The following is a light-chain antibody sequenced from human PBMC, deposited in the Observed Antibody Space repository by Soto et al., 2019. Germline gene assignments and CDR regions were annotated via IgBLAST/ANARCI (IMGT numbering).Light chain of an antibody. J-gene: IGLJ2*01. CDR2: DDS. V-gene: IGLV3-21*02. Sequence: SYDLTQPPSVSVAPGQTASISCGGDNIRTKSVHWYQQKPGQAPVVVVYDDSDSVNPERFSGSNSGNTATLTIGRAEAGDEADYYCQVWDFVSDHMVFGGGTK. CDR3: QVWDFVSDHMV. CDR1: NIRTKS.